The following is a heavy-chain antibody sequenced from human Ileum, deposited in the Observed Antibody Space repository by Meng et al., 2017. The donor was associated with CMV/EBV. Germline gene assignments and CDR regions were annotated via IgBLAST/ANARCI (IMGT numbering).Heavy chain of an antibody. CDR1: GGSVNNYY. J-gene: IGHJ4*02. D-gene: IGHD1-26*01. V-gene: IGHV4-4*07. CDR3: ARGPGASTREGFDY. CDR2: FYSSDTY. Sequence: QVRLPESGPGLVKPSETLSLTCTVSGGSVNNYYWSWIRQSAGKGLEWIGRFYSSDTYNYHPSLDSRVTMSLDTSKNQFSLNLRSVTAADTATYYCARGPGASTREGFDYWGLGTLVTVSS.